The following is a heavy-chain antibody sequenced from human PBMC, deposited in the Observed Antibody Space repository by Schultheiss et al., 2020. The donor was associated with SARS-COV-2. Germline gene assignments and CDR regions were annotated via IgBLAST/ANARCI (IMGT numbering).Heavy chain of an antibody. D-gene: IGHD3-10*01. V-gene: IGHV4-31*11. CDR1: GYSISSGYY. Sequence: SQTLSLTCAVSGYSISSGYYWSWIRQPPGKGLEWIGYIYYSGSTYYNPSLKSRVTISVDTSKNQFSLKLSSVTAADTAVYYCARGLVTMVRGVIPDYWGQGTLVTVSS. CDR3: ARGLVTMVRGVIPDY. J-gene: IGHJ4*02. CDR2: IYYSGST.